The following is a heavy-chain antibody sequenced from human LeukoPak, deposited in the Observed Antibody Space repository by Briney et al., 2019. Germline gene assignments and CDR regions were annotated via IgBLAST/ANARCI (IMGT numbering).Heavy chain of an antibody. J-gene: IGHJ4*02. CDR3: AREYLAVAGLSFDY. CDR1: GYTFTGYY. D-gene: IGHD6-19*01. Sequence: ASVKVSCKASGYTFTGYYMHWVRQAPGQGREWMGSINPNSGGTNYAQKFQGRVTMTRDTSISTAYMELSRLRSDDTAVYYCAREYLAVAGLSFDYWGQGTLVTVSS. V-gene: IGHV1-2*02. CDR2: INPNSGGT.